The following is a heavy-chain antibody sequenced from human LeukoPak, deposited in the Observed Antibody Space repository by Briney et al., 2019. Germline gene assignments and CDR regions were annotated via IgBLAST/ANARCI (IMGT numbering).Heavy chain of an antibody. CDR1: GGSLSRGGYY. CDR2: IYHSGRT. V-gene: IGHV4-30-2*01. J-gene: IGHJ6*03. CDR3: ASNINVVVPAAERNYYYYYYMDV. Sequence: SSQTLSLTCTVSGGSLSRGGYYWSWIRQPPGKGLEWIGYIYHSGRTYYNPSLKSRVTISVDRSENQFSLKLSSVTAADTAVYYCASNINVVVPAAERNYYYYYYMDVWGKGTTVTVSS. D-gene: IGHD2-2*01.